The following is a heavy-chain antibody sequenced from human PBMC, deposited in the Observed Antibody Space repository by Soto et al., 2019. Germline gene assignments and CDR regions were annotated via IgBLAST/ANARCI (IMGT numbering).Heavy chain of an antibody. CDR2: IWYDGSNK. D-gene: IGHD3-10*01. CDR3: ARDRGYRTMVRGVRGAFDI. Sequence: QVQLVESGGGVVQPGRSLRLSCAASGFTFSSYGMHWVRQAPGRGLEWGAVIWYDGSNKYYADSVKGRFTISRDNSKNTLYLQMNSLRAEDTAVYYCARDRGYRTMVRGVRGAFDIWGQGTMVTVSS. CDR1: GFTFSSYG. V-gene: IGHV3-33*01. J-gene: IGHJ3*02.